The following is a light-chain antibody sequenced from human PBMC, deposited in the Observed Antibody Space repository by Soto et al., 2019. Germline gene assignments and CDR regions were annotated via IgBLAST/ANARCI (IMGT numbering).Light chain of an antibody. V-gene: IGKV3-20*01. CDR1: QNVDTNF. Sequence: ENVLTQSPGTLSLAPGERATLSCRASQNVDTNFLAWYQQKPGQAPRLLIYGASTRATGISDRFSGSGSGTDFTLSISRLEPEDFAVYYCQQYGGSPVPFGQGTRLDIK. CDR2: GAS. CDR3: QQYGGSPVP. J-gene: IGKJ5*01.